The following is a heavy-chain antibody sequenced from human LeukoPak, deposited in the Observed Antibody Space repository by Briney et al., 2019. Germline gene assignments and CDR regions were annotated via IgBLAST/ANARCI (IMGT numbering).Heavy chain of an antibody. CDR3: ARESCSSINCYCDY. CDR2: IGAYNGNT. D-gene: IGHD2-2*01. V-gene: IGHV1-18*01. Sequence: ASVKVSCKASGGTFSSYAISWVRQAPGQGLEWMGWIGAYNGNTNYAQKFQGRVTMTTDTSTSTAYMELRSLRSDDTAVYYCARESCSSINCYCDYWGQGTLVTVSS. J-gene: IGHJ4*02. CDR1: GGTFSSYA.